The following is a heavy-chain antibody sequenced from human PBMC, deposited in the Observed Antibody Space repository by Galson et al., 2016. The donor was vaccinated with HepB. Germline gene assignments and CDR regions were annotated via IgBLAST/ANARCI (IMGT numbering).Heavy chain of an antibody. Sequence: SLRLSCAASGFTFNRYGMNWVRQVPGNGLEFVSIISYDGTNNYSKPSVRGRFTISRDNSKNTLYLQISGLKFEDNGFYYCSRGSEWSTPLDDALDIWGQGTMVTVSS. CDR1: GFTFNRYG. J-gene: IGHJ3*02. D-gene: IGHD3-3*01. CDR2: ISYDGTNN. CDR3: SRGSEWSTPLDDALDI. V-gene: IGHV3-30*03.